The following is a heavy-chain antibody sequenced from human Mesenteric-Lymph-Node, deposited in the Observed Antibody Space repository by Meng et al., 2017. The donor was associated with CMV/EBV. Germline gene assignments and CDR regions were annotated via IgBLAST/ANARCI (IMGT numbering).Heavy chain of an antibody. CDR1: GYDFTGYY. D-gene: IGHD2-21*02. V-gene: IGHV1-2*02. CDR3: VSLVTLRQGVVY. Sequence: ASAKVSCKATGYDFTGYYVHWVRQAPGQGLQWMGWVNSGSGGTFYAEAFQGRITMSRDTSIGTAYMELGALTSDDTAMYYCVSLVTLRQGVVYWGQGTLVTVSS. CDR2: VNSGSGGT. J-gene: IGHJ4*02.